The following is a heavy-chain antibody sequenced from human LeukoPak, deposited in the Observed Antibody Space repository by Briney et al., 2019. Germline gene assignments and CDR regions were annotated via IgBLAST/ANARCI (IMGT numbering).Heavy chain of an antibody. J-gene: IGHJ4*02. CDR2: INSDGSST. Sequence: GGSLRLPCAASGFTFSSYWMHWVRQAPGKGLVWVSRINSDGSSTSYADSVKGRFTISRDNSKNTLYLQMNSLRAEDTAVYYCAKDGGAAAAIYFDYWGQGTLVTVSS. CDR1: GFTFSSYW. CDR3: AKDGGAAAAIYFDY. D-gene: IGHD2-2*02. V-gene: IGHV3-74*01.